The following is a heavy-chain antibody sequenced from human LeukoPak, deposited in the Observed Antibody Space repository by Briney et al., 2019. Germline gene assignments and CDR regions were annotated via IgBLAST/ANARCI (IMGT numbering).Heavy chain of an antibody. D-gene: IGHD5-18*01. CDR3: ARGYSYGYARYFDY. V-gene: IGHV3-66*01. J-gene: IGHJ4*02. CDR1: GFSVSSNY. CDR2: IYSGGST. Sequence: PGGSLRLSCAASGFSVSSNYMSWVRQAPGKGLEWVSVIYSGGSTHYADSVKGRFTISRDNSKNTLYLQMNSLRAEDTAVYYCARGYSYGYARYFDYWGQGTLVTVSS.